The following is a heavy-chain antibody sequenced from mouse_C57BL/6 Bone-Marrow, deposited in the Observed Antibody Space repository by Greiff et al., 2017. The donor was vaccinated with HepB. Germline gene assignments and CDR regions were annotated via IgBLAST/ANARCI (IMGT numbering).Heavy chain of an antibody. CDR2: INPYNGGT. CDR3: ARPIYYYGSSLY. D-gene: IGHD1-1*01. V-gene: IGHV1-19*01. Sequence: EVQLQQSGPVLVKPGASVKMSCKASGYTFTDYYMNWVKQSHGKSLEWIGVINPYNGGTSYNQKFKGKATLTVDKSSSTAYMELNSLTSEDSAVYYCARPIYYYGSSLYWGQGTTLTVSS. J-gene: IGHJ2*01. CDR1: GYTFTDYY.